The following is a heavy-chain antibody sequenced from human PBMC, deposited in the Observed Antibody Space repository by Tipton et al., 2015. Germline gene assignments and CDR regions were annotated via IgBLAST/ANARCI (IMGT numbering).Heavy chain of an antibody. V-gene: IGHV4-59*01. D-gene: IGHD2-8*01. CDR3: ARAMYYDLDV. CDR1: GVSIMSYY. Sequence: TLSLTCSVSGVSIMSYYWSWIRQPPGKGLEWIGYVYNSGSTNYNPSLYSRATISVDASRNQFSLKLISVTAADTAVYYCARAMYYDLDVWGQGTTVTVAS. CDR2: VYNSGST. J-gene: IGHJ6*02.